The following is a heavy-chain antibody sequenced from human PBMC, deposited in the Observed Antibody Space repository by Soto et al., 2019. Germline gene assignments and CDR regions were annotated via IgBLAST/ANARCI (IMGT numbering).Heavy chain of an antibody. Sequence: EVQLLESGGDLVQPGGSLRLSCAASGFTFSSYAMSWVRQAPGKGLEWVSAISGSGGSTYYADSVKGRFTISRDNSKNTLYLQMNSLRAEDTAVYYCAKDSTTYYYDSSGYYPGANWGQGTLVTVSS. CDR1: GFTFSSYA. CDR2: ISGSGGST. V-gene: IGHV3-23*01. J-gene: IGHJ4*02. D-gene: IGHD3-22*01. CDR3: AKDSTTYYYDSSGYYPGAN.